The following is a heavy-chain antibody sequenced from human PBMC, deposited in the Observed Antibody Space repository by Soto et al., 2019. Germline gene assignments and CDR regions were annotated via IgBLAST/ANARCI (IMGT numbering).Heavy chain of an antibody. CDR3: ASVGYDSSTVDY. D-gene: IGHD5-12*01. V-gene: IGHV4-59*01. CDR2: IYYSGST. J-gene: IGHJ4*02. Sequence: SETLSLTDTVSGGSTRSYNGSGIRQPPGKGLEWIGYIYYSGSTNYTPSLKSRVTISVDTSKNQFSLKLSSVPAAHTAVYYCASVGYDSSTVDYWGQGTLVTVSS. CDR1: GGSTRSYN.